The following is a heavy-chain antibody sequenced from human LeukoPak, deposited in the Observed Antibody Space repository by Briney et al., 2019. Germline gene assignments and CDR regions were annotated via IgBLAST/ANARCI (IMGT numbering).Heavy chain of an antibody. CDR1: GYSISSGYY. V-gene: IGHV4-61*01. CDR3: ARYVWGSYPTFEDY. CDR2: IYYSGST. Sequence: PSETLSLTCAVSGYSISSGYYWGWIRQPPGKGLEWIGYIYYSGSTNYNPSLKSRVTISVDTSKNQFSLKLSSVTAADTAVYYCARYVWGSYPTFEDYWGQGTLVTVSS. D-gene: IGHD3-16*02. J-gene: IGHJ4*02.